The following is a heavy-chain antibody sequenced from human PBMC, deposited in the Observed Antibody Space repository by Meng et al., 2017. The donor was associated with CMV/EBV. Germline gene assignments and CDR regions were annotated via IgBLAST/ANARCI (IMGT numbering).Heavy chain of an antibody. CDR3: ARGRAIAARPIDC. V-gene: IGHV4-34*01. J-gene: IGHJ4*02. D-gene: IGHD6-6*01. CDR1: GGSFSGYY. Sequence: SETLSLTCAVYGGSFSGYYWSWIRQPPGKGLEWIGEINHSGSTNYNPSLKSRVTISVDTSKNQFSLKLSSVTAADTAVYYCARGRAIAARPIDCWGQGTLVTVSS. CDR2: INHSGST.